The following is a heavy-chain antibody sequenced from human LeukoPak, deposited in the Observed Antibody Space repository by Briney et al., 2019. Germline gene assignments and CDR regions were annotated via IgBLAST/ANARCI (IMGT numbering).Heavy chain of an antibody. D-gene: IGHD2-15*01. V-gene: IGHV6-1*01. Sequence: SQTLSLTCAISGDSVSRNSAAWNWIRHSPSRGLEWLGRTYYRSKWHNDYALSVKGRININPDTSRNQFSLQLNSVTPEDTAVYYCARDPCSGGGSCYWSFDYWGQGTLVNVSS. J-gene: IGHJ4*02. CDR3: ARDPCSGGGSCYWSFDY. CDR1: GDSVSRNSAA. CDR2: TYYRSKWHN.